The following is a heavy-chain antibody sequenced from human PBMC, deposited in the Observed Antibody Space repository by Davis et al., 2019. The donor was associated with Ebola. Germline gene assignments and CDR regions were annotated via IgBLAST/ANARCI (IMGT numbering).Heavy chain of an antibody. CDR1: GYTFTSYY. D-gene: IGHD3-9*01. Sequence: AASVKVSCKASGYTFTSYYMHWVRQAPGQGLEWMGIINPSGGSTSYAQKFQGRVTMTRDTSTSTVYMELSSLRSEDTAVYYCARDVASPGGSAILLTDGFALDVWGQGTMVTVSS. CDR3: ARDVASPGGSAILLTDGFALDV. V-gene: IGHV1-46*01. CDR2: INPSGGST. J-gene: IGHJ3*01.